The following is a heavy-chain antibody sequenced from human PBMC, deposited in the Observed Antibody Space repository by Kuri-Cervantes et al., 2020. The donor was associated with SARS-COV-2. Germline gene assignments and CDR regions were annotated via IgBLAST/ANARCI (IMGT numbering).Heavy chain of an antibody. D-gene: IGHD2/OR15-2a*01. J-gene: IGHJ4*02. CDR2: ISGSGGST. Sequence: GESLKISCAASGFTLSSYAMSWVRQAPGKGLEWVSAISGSGGSTYYADSVKGRFTISRDNSKNTLYLQMNSLRAEDTAVYYCAKGEFYARAFDYWGQGTLVTVSS. CDR1: GFTLSSYA. CDR3: AKGEFYARAFDY. V-gene: IGHV3-23*01.